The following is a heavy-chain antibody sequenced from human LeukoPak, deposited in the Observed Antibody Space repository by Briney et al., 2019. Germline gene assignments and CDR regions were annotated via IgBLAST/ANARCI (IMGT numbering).Heavy chain of an antibody. Sequence: PGGSLRLSCAASGFTFDDYAMHWVRHAPGKGLEWVSGISWNSGSIGYADSVKGRFTISRDNAKNSLYLQMNSLRAEDTALYYCAKEAYGDYGWFDPWGQGTLVTVSS. J-gene: IGHJ5*02. V-gene: IGHV3-9*01. D-gene: IGHD4-17*01. CDR3: AKEAYGDYGWFDP. CDR2: ISWNSGSI. CDR1: GFTFDDYA.